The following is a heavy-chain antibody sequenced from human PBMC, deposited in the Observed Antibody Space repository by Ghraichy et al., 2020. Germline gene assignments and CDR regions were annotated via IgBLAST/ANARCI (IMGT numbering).Heavy chain of an antibody. CDR2: INPSSGST. J-gene: IGHJ3*02. Sequence: ASVKVSCKASGYTFTSYYMHWVRQAPGQGLEWMGIINPSSGSTSYAQKIQGRVTMTRDTSTSTVYMELSSLRSEDTAVYYCARAPYGSGSDYNSADGAFDIWGQGTMVTVSS. V-gene: IGHV1-46*01. D-gene: IGHD3-10*01. CDR3: ARAPYGSGSDYNSADGAFDI. CDR1: GYTFTSYY.